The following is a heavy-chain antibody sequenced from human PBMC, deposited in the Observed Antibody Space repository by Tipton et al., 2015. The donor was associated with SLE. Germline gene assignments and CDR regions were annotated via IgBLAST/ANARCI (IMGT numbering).Heavy chain of an antibody. D-gene: IGHD4-17*01. CDR1: GGSFSGYY. CDR3: AREGIYGDSARSYFDY. J-gene: IGHJ4*02. Sequence: TLSLTCAVYGGSFSGYYWSWIRQPPGKGLEWIGEIIDSGSTNYNPSLKSRVTISVETSENQVSLKLSSVTAADTAVYYCAREGIYGDSARSYFDYWGQGTLVTVSS. V-gene: IGHV4-34*12. CDR2: IIDSGST.